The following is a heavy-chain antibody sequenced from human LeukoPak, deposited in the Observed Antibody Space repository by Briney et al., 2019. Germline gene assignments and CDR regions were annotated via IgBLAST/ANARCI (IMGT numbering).Heavy chain of an antibody. CDR2: ISGSGGST. V-gene: IGHV3-23*01. J-gene: IGHJ4*02. CDR1: GFTFSSYA. Sequence: HPGGSLRLSCAASGFTFSSYAMSWVRQAPGKGLEWVSAISGSGGSTYYADSVKGRFTISRDNSKNTLYLQMNSLRAEDTAVYYCARDQPGYYDSSGYFDYWGQGTLVTVSS. D-gene: IGHD3-22*01. CDR3: ARDQPGYYDSSGYFDY.